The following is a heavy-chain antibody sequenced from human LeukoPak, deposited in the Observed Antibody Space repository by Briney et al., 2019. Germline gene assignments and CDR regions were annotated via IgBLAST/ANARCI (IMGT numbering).Heavy chain of an antibody. CDR3: AKEGVVYYDSSGYADY. J-gene: IGHJ4*02. D-gene: IGHD3-22*01. Sequence: GGSLRLSCAASGFTFSTYWMTWVRQAPGKGLEWVANIKQDGSEKYFVDSVKGRFSISRDNAKNSLYLQTNSLRAEDTAVYNCAKEGVVYYDSSGYADYWGQGTLVTVSS. CDR2: IKQDGSEK. V-gene: IGHV3-7*01. CDR1: GFTFSTYW.